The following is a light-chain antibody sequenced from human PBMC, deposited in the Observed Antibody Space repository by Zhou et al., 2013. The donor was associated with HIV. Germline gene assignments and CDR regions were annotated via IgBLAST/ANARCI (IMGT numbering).Light chain of an antibody. CDR3: QKYNSAPRT. CDR1: QGITGS. Sequence: DILMTQSPPSLSASVGDRVTITCRASQGITGSLAWYQQKPGKVPSLLIYGASTLQSGVPSRFSGTRSGTDFTLTISSLQPEDVATYYCQKYNSAPRTFGQGTKVAIK. CDR2: GAS. J-gene: IGKJ1*01. V-gene: IGKV1-27*01.